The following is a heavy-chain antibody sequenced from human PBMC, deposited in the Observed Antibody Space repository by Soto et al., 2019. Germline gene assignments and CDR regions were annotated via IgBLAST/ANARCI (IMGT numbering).Heavy chain of an antibody. CDR3: ARVLAPYYYYMDV. CDR1: GLPFCSYS. Sequence: PGGSLRLSCAASGLPFCSYSMNWVRQAPGKGLEWVSYISSSSSTIYYADSVKGRFTISRDNAKNSLYLQMNSLRAEDTAVYYCARVLAPYYYYMDVWGKGTTVTVSS. V-gene: IGHV3-48*01. J-gene: IGHJ6*03. CDR2: ISSSSSTI.